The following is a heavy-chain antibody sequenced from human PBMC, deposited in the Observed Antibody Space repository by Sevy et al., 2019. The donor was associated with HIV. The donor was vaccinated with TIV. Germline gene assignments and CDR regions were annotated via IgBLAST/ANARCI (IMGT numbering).Heavy chain of an antibody. V-gene: IGHV3-15*01. D-gene: IGHD1-26*01. CDR1: GFTFSNAW. CDR2: MKSKTEGAKR. J-gene: IGHJ4*02. CDR3: TAGVGASDFDY. Sequence: GESLKISCAASGFTFSNAWMSWVRQAPGKGLEWVGRMKSKTEGAKRDFAAPVKGRLLISRDDSRNTVYLQMNSLKTEDTAVYYCTAGVGASDFDYWGQGTLVTVSS.